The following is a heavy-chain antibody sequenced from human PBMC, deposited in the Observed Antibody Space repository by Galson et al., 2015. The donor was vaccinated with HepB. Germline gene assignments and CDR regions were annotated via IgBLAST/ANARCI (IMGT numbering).Heavy chain of an antibody. V-gene: IGHV3-43*01. CDR2: ISWDGGST. CDR3: AKANTEKAYCGGDCHPDAFDI. Sequence: SLRLSCAASGFTFDDYTMHWVRQAPGKGLEWVSLISWDGGSTYYADSVKGRFTISRDNSKNSLYLQMNSLRTEDTALYYCAKANTEKAYCGGDCHPDAFDIWGQGTMVTVSS. CDR1: GFTFDDYT. J-gene: IGHJ3*02. D-gene: IGHD2-21*01.